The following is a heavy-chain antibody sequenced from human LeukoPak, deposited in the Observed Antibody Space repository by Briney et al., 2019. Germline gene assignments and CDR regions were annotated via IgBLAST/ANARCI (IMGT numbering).Heavy chain of an antibody. D-gene: IGHD4-17*01. CDR1: GFTFGSCG. CDR2: ISDDVRRK. Sequence: TGGSLRLSCAASGFTFGSCGMHWGRKAPAKGLGRVGVISDDVRRKDHPEPVQDRFPHHRHNSNEILYLQMTSLRDQDTAVYYCANRTSDYGDYLSYFDYWPQGTLVTVPS. V-gene: IGHV3-30*18. CDR3: ANRTSDYGDYLSYFDY. J-gene: IGHJ4*02.